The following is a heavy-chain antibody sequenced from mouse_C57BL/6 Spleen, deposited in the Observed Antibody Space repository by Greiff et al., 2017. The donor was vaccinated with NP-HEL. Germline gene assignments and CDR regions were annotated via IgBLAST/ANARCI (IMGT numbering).Heavy chain of an antibody. CDR2: IDPANGNT. CDR3: ARGLLSLSGYFDV. CDR1: GFNIKNTY. Sequence: EVKLQESVAELVRPGASVKLSCTASGFNIKNTYMHWVKQRPEQGLEWIGRIDPANGNTKYAPKFQGKATITADTSSNTAYLQLSSLTSEDTAIYYCARGLLSLSGYFDVWGTGTTVTVSS. J-gene: IGHJ1*03. D-gene: IGHD2-3*01. V-gene: IGHV14-3*01.